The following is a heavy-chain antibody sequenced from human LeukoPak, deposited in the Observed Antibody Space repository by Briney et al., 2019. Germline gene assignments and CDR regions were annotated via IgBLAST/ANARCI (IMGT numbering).Heavy chain of an antibody. V-gene: IGHV1-46*01. CDR2: INPSGGST. CDR3: ARGTYYDILTGYNYGLDFDY. D-gene: IGHD3-9*01. J-gene: IGHJ4*02. Sequence: ASVKVSCKASGYTFTSYYMHWVRQARGQGLEWMGIINPSGGSTSYAQKFQGSVTMTRDTSTSTVYMELSSLRSEDTAVYYCARGTYYDILTGYNYGLDFDYQGQGTLVTVSS. CDR1: GYTFTSYY.